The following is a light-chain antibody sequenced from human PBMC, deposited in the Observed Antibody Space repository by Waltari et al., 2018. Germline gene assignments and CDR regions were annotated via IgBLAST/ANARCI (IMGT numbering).Light chain of an antibody. J-gene: IGKJ2*01. V-gene: IGKV3-20*01. CDR2: GAS. CDR1: QSVSRSR. Sequence: EVVLTQSPGTLALSPGERATLSCRASQSVSRSRIAWYLHKPGQAPRLLIDGASGRATGIPDRFSGSGSGTDFTLTISRVEPEDFAVYYCQQFGSSVMYTFGQGTKLEIE. CDR3: QQFGSSVMYT.